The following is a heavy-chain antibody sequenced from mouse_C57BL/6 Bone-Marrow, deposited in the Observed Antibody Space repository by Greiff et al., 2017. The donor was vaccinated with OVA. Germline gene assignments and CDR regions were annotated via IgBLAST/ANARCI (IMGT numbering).Heavy chain of an antibody. CDR1: GYTFTSYW. J-gene: IGHJ2*01. CDR3: AREGITTVVAFDY. V-gene: IGHV1-50*01. D-gene: IGHD1-1*01. CDR2: IDPSDSYT. Sequence: VKLVESGAELVKPGASVKLSCKASGYTFTSYWMQWVKQRPGQGLEWIGEIDPSDSYTNYNQKFKGKATLTVDTSSSTAYMQLSSLTSEDSAVYYCAREGITTVVAFDYWGQGTTLTVSS.